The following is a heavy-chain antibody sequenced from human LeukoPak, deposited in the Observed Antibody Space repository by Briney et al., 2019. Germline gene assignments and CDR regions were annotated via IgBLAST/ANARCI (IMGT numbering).Heavy chain of an antibody. D-gene: IGHD3-3*01. CDR2: INHSGST. V-gene: IGHV4-34*01. CDR3: ARGLHYDFCSGYWRGGFDY. J-gene: IGHJ4*02. Sequence: SETLSLTCAVYGGSFSGYYWSWIRQPPGKGLEWIGEINHSGSTNYNPSLKSRVTISVDTSKNQFSLKLSSVTAADAAVYYCARGLHYDFCSGYWRGGFDYWGQGTLVTVSS. CDR1: GGSFSGYY.